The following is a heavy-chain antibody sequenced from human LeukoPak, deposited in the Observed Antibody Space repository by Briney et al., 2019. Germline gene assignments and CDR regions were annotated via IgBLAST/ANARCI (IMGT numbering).Heavy chain of an antibody. CDR2: ISYVGSNK. Sequence: GRSLRLSCAASGFTFSSYGMHWVRQAPGKGLEWVAVISYVGSNKYYADSVKGRFTISRDNSKNTLYLQMNSLRAEDTAVYYCAKDGSVRGPRVGAYDYWGQGTLVTVSS. CDR3: AKDGSVRGPRVGAYDY. CDR1: GFTFSSYG. J-gene: IGHJ4*02. D-gene: IGHD1-26*01. V-gene: IGHV3-30*18.